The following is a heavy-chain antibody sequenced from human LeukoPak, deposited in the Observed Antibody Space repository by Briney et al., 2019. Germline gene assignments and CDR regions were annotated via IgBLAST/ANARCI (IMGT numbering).Heavy chain of an antibody. CDR2: IIPIFGTA. V-gene: IGHV1-69*05. CDR3: ARGAIAYYGSGSPWKDYYYYMDV. D-gene: IGHD3-10*01. J-gene: IGHJ6*03. Sequence: PGASVKVSCKASGGTFSSYAISWVRQAPGQGLEWMGGIIPIFGTANYAQKFQGRVTITTDESTSTAYMELSSLRSEDTAVYYCARGAIAYYGSGSPWKDYYYYMDVWGKGITVTVSS. CDR1: GGTFSSYA.